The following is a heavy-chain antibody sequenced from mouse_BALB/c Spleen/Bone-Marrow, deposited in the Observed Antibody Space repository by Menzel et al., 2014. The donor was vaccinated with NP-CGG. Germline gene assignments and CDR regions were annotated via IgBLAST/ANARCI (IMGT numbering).Heavy chain of an antibody. CDR2: INPSNGGT. CDR3: TRSNYGYWYFDV. J-gene: IGHJ1*01. D-gene: IGHD1-1*01. Sequence: SGAELVKPGASVKLSCKASGYSFTNYDMYWVKRRPGQGLEWIGEINPSNGGTNFNEKFKNKATLTVDKSSSTAYMQLSSLTSGDSAVYYCTRSNYGYWYFDVWGAGTTVTVSS. V-gene: IGHV1S81*02. CDR1: GYSFTNYD.